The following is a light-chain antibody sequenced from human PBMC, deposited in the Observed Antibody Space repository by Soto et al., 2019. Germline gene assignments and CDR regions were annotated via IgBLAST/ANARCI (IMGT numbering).Light chain of an antibody. J-gene: IGLJ2*01. Sequence: QSALTQPPSVSGSPGQSVTISCAGTSSDVGNYNRVSWYQQPPGTAPKLMIYEVSKRPSGVPDRFSGSKSGNTASLTISGLQAEDEADYYCSSYTSISTLVFGGGTKVTVL. V-gene: IGLV2-18*02. CDR2: EVS. CDR3: SSYTSISTLV. CDR1: SSDVGNYNR.